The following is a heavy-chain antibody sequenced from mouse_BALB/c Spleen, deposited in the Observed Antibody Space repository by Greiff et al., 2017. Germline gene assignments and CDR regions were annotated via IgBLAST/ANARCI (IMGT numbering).Heavy chain of an antibody. CDR3: ARRTTVVSFDY. CDR1: GYIFTSYW. D-gene: IGHD1-1*01. J-gene: IGHJ2*01. V-gene: IGHV1S132*01. Sequence: QVHVKQSGAELVRPGASVKLSCKTSGYIFTSYWIHWVKQRSGQGLEWIARIYPGTGSTYYNEKFKGKATLTVDKSSSTAYMELRSLTSEDSAVYYCARRTTVVSFDYWGQGTTLTVSS. CDR2: IYPGTGST.